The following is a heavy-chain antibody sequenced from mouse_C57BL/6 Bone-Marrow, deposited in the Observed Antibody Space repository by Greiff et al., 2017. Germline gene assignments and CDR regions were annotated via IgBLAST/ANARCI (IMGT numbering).Heavy chain of an antibody. D-gene: IGHD1-1*01. CDR1: GFTFSSYA. CDR2: ISDGGSYT. J-gene: IGHJ3*01. CDR3: ARDPSHYDGSSYFAY. V-gene: IGHV5-4*01. Sequence: EVQLVESGGGLVKPGGSLKLSCAASGFTFSSYAMSWVRQTPEKRLEWVATISDGGSYTYYPDNVKGRFTISRDNAKNNLYLQMRHLKSEDTAMYYCARDPSHYDGSSYFAYWGQGTLVTVSA.